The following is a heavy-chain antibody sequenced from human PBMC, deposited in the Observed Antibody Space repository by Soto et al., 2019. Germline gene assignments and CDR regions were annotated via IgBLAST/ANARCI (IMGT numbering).Heavy chain of an antibody. Sequence: GGSLRLSCTASGFTFSNYVMHWVRQAPGKGLEWVAFISYDGSDEYYADSVKGRCTISRDNSKNTLYLQMKSLRGEDTAVYYCAKDIPQYFYYYSMDVWGQGTTVTVSS. V-gene: IGHV3-30*18. J-gene: IGHJ6*02. CDR2: ISYDGSDE. CDR1: GFTFSNYV. CDR3: AKDIPQYFYYYSMDV. D-gene: IGHD2-2*02.